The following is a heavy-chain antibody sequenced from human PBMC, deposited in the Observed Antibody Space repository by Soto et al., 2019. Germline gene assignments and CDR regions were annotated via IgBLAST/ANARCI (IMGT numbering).Heavy chain of an antibody. V-gene: IGHV4-59*01. Sequence: SETLSLTCTVSGGSISSYYWSWIRQPPGEGLEWIGYIYYSGSTNYNPSLKSRVTISVDTSKNQFSLKLSSVTAADTAVYYCARDQGDGGNSYYFDYWGQGTLVTVSS. J-gene: IGHJ4*02. D-gene: IGHD2-21*02. CDR2: IYYSGST. CDR3: ARDQGDGGNSYYFDY. CDR1: GGSISSYY.